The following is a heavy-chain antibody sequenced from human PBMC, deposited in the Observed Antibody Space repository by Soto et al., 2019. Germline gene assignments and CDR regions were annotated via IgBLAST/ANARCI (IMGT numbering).Heavy chain of an antibody. CDR3: ARAAAGTRGYSDY. Sequence: GGSIRLSCAASGFTFSSYSMNWVRQAPGKGLEWVSSISSSSSYIYYADSVKGRFTISRDNAKNSLYLQMNSLRAEDTAVYYCARAAAGTRGYSDYWGQGTLVTVSS. J-gene: IGHJ4*02. V-gene: IGHV3-21*01. D-gene: IGHD6-13*01. CDR2: ISSSSSYI. CDR1: GFTFSSYS.